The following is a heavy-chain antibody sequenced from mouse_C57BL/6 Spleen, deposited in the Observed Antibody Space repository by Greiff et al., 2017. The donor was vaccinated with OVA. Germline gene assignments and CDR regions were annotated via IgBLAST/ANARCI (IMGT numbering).Heavy chain of an antibody. CDR1: GYAFTNYL. D-gene: IGHD3-2*02. Sequence: QVQLKESGAELVRPGTSVKVSCKASGYAFTNYLIEWVKQRPGQGLEWIGVINPGSGGTNYNEKFKGKATLTADKSSSTAYMQLSSLTSEDSAVYFCARYSSGYEAMDYWGQGTSVTVSS. V-gene: IGHV1-54*01. CDR3: ARYSSGYEAMDY. J-gene: IGHJ4*01. CDR2: INPGSGGT.